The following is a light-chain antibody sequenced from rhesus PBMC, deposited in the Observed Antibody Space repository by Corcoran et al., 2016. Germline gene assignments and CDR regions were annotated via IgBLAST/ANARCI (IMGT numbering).Light chain of an antibody. CDR3: LQHNTYPLT. Sequence: DIQMTQSPSSLSASVGDTVTITCRASQDIINFLNWFQQKPGKAPNLLIYTASNLESGVPSRFSGSGSGTEFTLTISSLPPEDFATYYCLQHNTYPLTFGGVTNVEIK. V-gene: IGKV1-28*02. J-gene: IGKJ4*01. CDR1: QDIINF. CDR2: TAS.